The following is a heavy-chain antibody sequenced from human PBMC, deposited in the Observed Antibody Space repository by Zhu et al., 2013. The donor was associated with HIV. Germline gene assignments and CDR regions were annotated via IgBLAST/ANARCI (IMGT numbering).Heavy chain of an antibody. D-gene: IGHD1-26*01. CDR3: ARGKREPIDYYYYGMDV. J-gene: IGHJ6*02. Sequence: QVQLVQSGAEVKKPGSSVKVSCKASGGTFSSYAISWVRQAPGQGLEWMGGIIPIFGTANYAQKFQGRVTITADESTSTAYMELSSLRSEDTAVYYCARGKREPIDYYYYGMDVWGQGTTGHRLL. V-gene: IGHV1-69*01. CDR2: IIPIFGTA. CDR1: GGTFSSYA.